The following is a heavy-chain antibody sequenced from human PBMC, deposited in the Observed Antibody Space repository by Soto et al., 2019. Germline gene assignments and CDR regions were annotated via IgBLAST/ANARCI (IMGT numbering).Heavy chain of an antibody. CDR1: GFTFSSDA. D-gene: IGHD3-22*01. J-gene: IGHJ4*02. Sequence: LXLSCAASGFTFSSDAMSWVRQAPGKGLEWVSAISGSGGSTYYADSVKGRFTISRDNSKNTLYLQMNSLRAEDTAVYYCAKAPSYYYDSSGYYWGQGTLVTVSS. V-gene: IGHV3-23*01. CDR2: ISGSGGST. CDR3: AKAPSYYYDSSGYY.